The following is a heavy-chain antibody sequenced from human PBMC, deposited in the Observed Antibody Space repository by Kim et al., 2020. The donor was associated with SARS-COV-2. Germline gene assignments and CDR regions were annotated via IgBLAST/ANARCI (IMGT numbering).Heavy chain of an antibody. D-gene: IGHD3-16*01. V-gene: IGHV4-34*01. Sequence: NPPPKSRVTISVDTSKNRFSLKLSSGTAADTAVYYCARGLPGLRLGGFDPWGQGTLVTVSS. J-gene: IGHJ5*02. CDR3: ARGLPGLRLGGFDP.